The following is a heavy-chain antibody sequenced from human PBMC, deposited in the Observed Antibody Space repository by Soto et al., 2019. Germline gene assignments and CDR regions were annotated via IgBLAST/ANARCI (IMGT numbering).Heavy chain of an antibody. CDR2: ISAYNGNT. CDR1: GYTFTSYG. J-gene: IGHJ6*03. CDR3: ARIVASRYYYYYYMDL. D-gene: IGHD5-12*01. Sequence: ASVKVSCKASGYTFTSYGISWVRQAPGQGLEWMGWISAYNGNTNYAQKLQGRVTMTTDTSTSTAYMELRSLRSDDTAVYYCARIVASRYYYYYYMDLWGKGTTVTVSS. V-gene: IGHV1-18*01.